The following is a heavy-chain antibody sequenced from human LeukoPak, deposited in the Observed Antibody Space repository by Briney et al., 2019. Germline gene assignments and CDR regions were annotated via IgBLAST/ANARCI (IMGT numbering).Heavy chain of an antibody. CDR2: IIPIFGTA. Sequence: WASVKVSCKASGYTFTSYAMNWVRQAPGQGLEWMGGIIPIFGTANYAQKFQGRVTITADESTSTAYMELSSLRSEDTAVYYCARRTDTATVGYNAFDIWGQGTMVTVSS. V-gene: IGHV1-69*13. CDR1: GYTFTSYA. D-gene: IGHD5-18*01. CDR3: ARRTDTATVGYNAFDI. J-gene: IGHJ3*02.